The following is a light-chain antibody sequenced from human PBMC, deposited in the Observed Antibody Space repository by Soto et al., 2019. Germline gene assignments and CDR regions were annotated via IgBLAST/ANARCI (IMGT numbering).Light chain of an antibody. J-gene: IGLJ2*01. CDR1: SGYSNYK. Sequence: QLVLTQPHSASASLGASVTLTCTLSSGYSNYKVDWYQQRPGKGPRFVMRVGTGGIVGSKGAGIPDRCSVLGSGLNRYLTIKNIQEEDESDYHCGADHGSWSKFAVVFGGGTKLTVL. CDR3: GADHGSWSKFAVV. CDR2: VGTGGIVG. V-gene: IGLV9-49*01.